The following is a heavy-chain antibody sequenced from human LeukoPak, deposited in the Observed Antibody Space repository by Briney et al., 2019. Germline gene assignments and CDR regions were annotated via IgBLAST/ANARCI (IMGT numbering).Heavy chain of an antibody. CDR3: AKGDSGSYLRFDY. V-gene: IGHV3-30*02. CDR1: GFTFSSYG. Sequence: GGSLRLSCAASGFTFSSYGMHWVRQAPGKGLEWVAFIRYDGSNKYYADSVKGRFTISRDNSKNTLYLQMNSLRAEDTAVYYCAKGDSGSYLRFDYWGQGTLVTVSS. CDR2: IRYDGSNK. J-gene: IGHJ4*02. D-gene: IGHD1-26*01.